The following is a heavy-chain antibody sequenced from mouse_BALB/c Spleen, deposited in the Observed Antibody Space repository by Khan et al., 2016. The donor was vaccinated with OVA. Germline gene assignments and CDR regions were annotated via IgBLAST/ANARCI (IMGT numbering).Heavy chain of an antibody. V-gene: IGHV3-2*02. CDR2: ISCSGST. Sequence: VQLQQSGPGLVKPSQSLSLTCTVTGYSITSDYAWNWIRQFPGNKLEWMGYISCSGSTTYNPSLKSRISITRDTSKNQFFLQLNSVTTEDTATYYCARWFTYWGQGTLVTVSA. CDR3: ARWFTY. J-gene: IGHJ3*01. CDR1: GYSITSDYA.